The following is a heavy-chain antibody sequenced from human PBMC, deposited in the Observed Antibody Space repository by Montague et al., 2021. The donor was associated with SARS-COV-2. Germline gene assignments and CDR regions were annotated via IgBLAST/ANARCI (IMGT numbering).Heavy chain of an antibody. J-gene: IGHJ4*02. CDR2: IYYSGST. D-gene: IGHD5-24*01. CDR1: GGSISSYY. Sequence: SETLSLTSTVSGGSISSYYWSWIRQPPGKGLEWIGYIYYSGSTNYNPSRKSRVTISVDTSKNQFSLKLSSVTAADTAVYYCARVFPRWLQFDPYFDYWGQGTLVTVSS. CDR3: ARVFPRWLQFDPYFDY. V-gene: IGHV4-59*01.